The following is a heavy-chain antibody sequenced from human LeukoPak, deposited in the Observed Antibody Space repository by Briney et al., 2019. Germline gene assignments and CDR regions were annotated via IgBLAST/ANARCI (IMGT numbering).Heavy chain of an antibody. CDR2: IYYSGST. Sequence: SETLSLTCTVSGGSISSYYWSWIRQPPGKGLEWIGYIYYSGSTDYNPSLKSRVTVSVDTSKNQFSLRLRSVTAADTAVYYCARDPRGSSGYYDAFDIWGQGTMVTVSS. CDR3: ARDPRGSSGYYDAFDI. V-gene: IGHV4-59*01. J-gene: IGHJ3*02. D-gene: IGHD3-22*01. CDR1: GGSISSYY.